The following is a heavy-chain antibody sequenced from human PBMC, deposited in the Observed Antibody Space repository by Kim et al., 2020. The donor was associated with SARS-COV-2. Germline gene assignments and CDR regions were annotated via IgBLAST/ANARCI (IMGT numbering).Heavy chain of an antibody. CDR1: GFTFSTYD. CDR3: ARDFSGRYGDY. Sequence: GGSLRLSCAASGFTFSTYDMNWVRQTPGKGLEWVSYISGSGDTIYYADSVKGRFTISRDNAQNTLYLQMNSLRAEDTAVYYCARDFSGRYGDYWGQGTLV. D-gene: IGHD3-10*01. J-gene: IGHJ4*02. V-gene: IGHV3-48*03. CDR2: ISGSGDTI.